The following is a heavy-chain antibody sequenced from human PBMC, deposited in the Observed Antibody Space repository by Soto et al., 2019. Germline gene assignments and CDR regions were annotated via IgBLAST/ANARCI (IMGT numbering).Heavy chain of an antibody. CDR2: INSDGSST. J-gene: IGHJ6*02. D-gene: IGHD4-4*01. Sequence: GGSLRLSCAASGFTFSSYWMHWVRQAPGKGLVWVSRINSDGSSTSYADSVKGRFTISRDNAKNTLYLQMNSLRAEDTAVYYCAREGLRRHSNYGFYYGMDVWGQGTTVTVSS. CDR3: AREGLRRHSNYGFYYGMDV. CDR1: GFTFSSYW. V-gene: IGHV3-74*01.